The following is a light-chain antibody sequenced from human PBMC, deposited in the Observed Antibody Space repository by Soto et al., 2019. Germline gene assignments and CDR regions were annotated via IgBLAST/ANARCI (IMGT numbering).Light chain of an antibody. Sequence: DIQMTQSPSTLSTSVGDRVTITCRASQSISSWLAWYQQKPGKAPKLLIYDASSLESGVPSRFSGSGSGTEFTLTISSLQPDDFATYYCQQYNSYWETFGQGTKV. CDR3: QQYNSYWET. CDR1: QSISSW. V-gene: IGKV1-5*01. CDR2: DAS. J-gene: IGKJ1*01.